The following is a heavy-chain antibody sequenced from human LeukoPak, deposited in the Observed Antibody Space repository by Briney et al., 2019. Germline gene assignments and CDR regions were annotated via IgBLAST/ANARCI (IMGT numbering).Heavy chain of an antibody. CDR1: GYTFTGYY. V-gene: IGHV1-2*02. J-gene: IGHJ5*02. CDR2: INPNSGGT. D-gene: IGHD6-13*01. Sequence: ASVKVSCKASGYTFTGYYMHWVRQAPGQGLEWKGWINPNSGGTNYAQKFQGRVTMTRDTSISTAYMELSRLRSDDTAVYYCARGHERQQLSGFWFDPWGQGTLVTVSS. CDR3: ARGHERQQLSGFWFDP.